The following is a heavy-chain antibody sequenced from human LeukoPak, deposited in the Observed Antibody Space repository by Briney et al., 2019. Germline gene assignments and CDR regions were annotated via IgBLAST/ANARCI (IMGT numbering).Heavy chain of an antibody. V-gene: IGHV1-46*01. CDR1: GYTFTSYY. CDR2: INPSGGST. J-gene: IGHJ4*02. D-gene: IGHD3-16*01. CDR3: ARARPTDNYDYVWGSSMYYFDY. Sequence: GASVKVSCKASGYTFTSYYMHWVRQAPGQGLEWMGIINPSGGSTSYAQKFQGRVTMTRDTSTSTVYMELSSLRSEDTAVYYCARARPTDNYDYVWGSSMYYFDYWGQGTLVTVSS.